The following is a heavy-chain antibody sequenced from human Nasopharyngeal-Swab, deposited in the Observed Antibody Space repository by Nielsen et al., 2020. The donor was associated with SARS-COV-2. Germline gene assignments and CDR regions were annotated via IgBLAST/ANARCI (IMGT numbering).Heavy chain of an antibody. CDR3: ARDKGGYYYGMDV. Sequence: GESLKISCAASGFTFSSYWMSWVRQAPGKGLGWVANIKQDGSEKYYVDSVKGRFTISRDNAKNSLYLQMNSLRAEDTAVYYCARDKGGYYYGMDVWGQGTTVTVSS. D-gene: IGHD2-15*01. J-gene: IGHJ6*02. CDR1: GFTFSSYW. V-gene: IGHV3-7*01. CDR2: IKQDGSEK.